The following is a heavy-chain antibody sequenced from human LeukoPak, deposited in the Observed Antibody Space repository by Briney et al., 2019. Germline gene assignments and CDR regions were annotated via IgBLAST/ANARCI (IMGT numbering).Heavy chain of an antibody. J-gene: IGHJ4*02. CDR1: GYTFTGYY. D-gene: IGHD1-26*01. CDR2: INPNRGGT. CDR3: AREIVGANGVDY. Sequence: ASVKVPCKASGYTFTGYYMHWVRQAPGQGLEWMGWINPNRGGTNYAQKFQGRVTMTRDTSISTAYMELSRLRSDDTAVYYCAREIVGANGVDYWGQGTLVTVSS. V-gene: IGHV1-2*02.